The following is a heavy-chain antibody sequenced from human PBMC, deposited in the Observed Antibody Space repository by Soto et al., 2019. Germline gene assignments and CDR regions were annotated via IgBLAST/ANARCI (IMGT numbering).Heavy chain of an antibody. CDR3: ARGPDPYSSSWYTFDY. D-gene: IGHD6-13*01. CDR1: GYTFTSYD. CDR2: MNPNSGNT. V-gene: IGHV1-8*01. J-gene: IGHJ4*02. Sequence: ASVKVSCKASGYTFTSYDINWVRQATGQGLEWMGWMNPNSGNTGYAQKFQGRVTVTRNTSISTAYMELSSLRSEDTAVYYCARGPDPYSSSWYTFDYWGQGTLVTVSS.